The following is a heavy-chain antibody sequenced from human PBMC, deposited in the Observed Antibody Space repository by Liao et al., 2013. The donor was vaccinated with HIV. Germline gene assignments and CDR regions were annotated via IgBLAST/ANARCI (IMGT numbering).Heavy chain of an antibody. J-gene: IGHJ4*02. CDR1: GGSISSSSYY. V-gene: IGHV4-39*07. CDR3: ARVSLAGRNYPNRFDY. CDR2: VHYSGAT. D-gene: IGHD5-24*01. Sequence: QLQLQESGPGLVKPSETLSLTCTVSGGSISSSSYYWGWIRQPPGKGLEYIGSVHYSGATYSNPSLKSRVTMSVDTSKNHFSLKLSSVTAADTALYFCARVSLAGRNYPNRFDYWGQGTLVTVSS.